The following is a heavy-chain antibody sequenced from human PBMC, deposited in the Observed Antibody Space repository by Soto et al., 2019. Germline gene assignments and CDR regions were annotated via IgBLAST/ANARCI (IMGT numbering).Heavy chain of an antibody. V-gene: IGHV4-28*01. D-gene: IGHD1-26*01. J-gene: IGHJ4*02. CDR3: ARREIQGPIDY. Sequence: SETLSLTCTVSGGSISSSNWWGWIRQPPGKGLEWIGYIYYSGTTYYNPSLKSRVTMSVDTFKNQFSLKLTSVTAVGTAVYYCARREIQGPIDYWGQGTLVTVS. CDR2: IYYSGTT. CDR1: GGSISSSNW.